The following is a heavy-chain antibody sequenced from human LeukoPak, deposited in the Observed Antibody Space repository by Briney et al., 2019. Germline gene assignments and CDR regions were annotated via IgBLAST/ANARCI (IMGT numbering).Heavy chain of an antibody. D-gene: IGHD5-24*01. Sequence: GGSLRLSCAASGFTFSSYDMHWVRQATGKGLEWVSAIGTAGDTYYPGSVKGRFTISRENAKNSLYLQMNSLRAGDTAVYYCARGGPSGRDGYNPYYYYYGMDVWGQGTTVTASS. CDR3: ARGGPSGRDGYNPYYYYYGMDV. J-gene: IGHJ6*02. CDR2: IGTAGDT. CDR1: GFTFSSYD. V-gene: IGHV3-13*04.